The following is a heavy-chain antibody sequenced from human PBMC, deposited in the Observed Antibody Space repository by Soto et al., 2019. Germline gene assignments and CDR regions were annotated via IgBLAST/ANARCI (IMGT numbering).Heavy chain of an antibody. CDR2: ISYSGST. D-gene: IGHD1-1*01. Sequence: SETLSLTCTVSSGSINGRTYYWGWIRQPPGTGLEWIASISYSGSTYYNPSLRSRVTISADTSNNQFSLKVRSVTAADTAVYFCARRSIRNTYIFDYWGQGRLVTV. J-gene: IGHJ4*02. CDR3: ARRSIRNTYIFDY. CDR1: SGSINGRTYY. V-gene: IGHV4-39*01.